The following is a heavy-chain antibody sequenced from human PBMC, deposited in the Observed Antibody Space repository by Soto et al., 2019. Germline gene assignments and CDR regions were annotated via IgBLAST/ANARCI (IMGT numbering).Heavy chain of an antibody. CDR1: GGTFSSYA. J-gene: IGHJ3*02. CDR2: IIPIFGTA. Sequence: GASVKVSCKASGGTFSSYAISWVRQAPGQGLEWMGGIIPIFGTANYAQKFQGRVTITADESTSTAYMELSSLRSEDTAVYYCAFSRCSSTSCYRPDAFDIWGQGTMVTVSS. V-gene: IGHV1-69*13. CDR3: AFSRCSSTSCYRPDAFDI. D-gene: IGHD2-2*02.